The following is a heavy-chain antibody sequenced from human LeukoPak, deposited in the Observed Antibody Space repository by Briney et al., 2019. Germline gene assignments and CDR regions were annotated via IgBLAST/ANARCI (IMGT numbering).Heavy chain of an antibody. Sequence: SETLSLTCTVSGGSISSYYWSWIRQPAGKGLEWIGRIYTSVSTNYNPSLKSRVTMSVDTSKNQFSLKLSSVTAADTAVYYCARAPLIAVAGGGAFDIWGQGTMVTVSS. CDR2: IYTSVST. CDR1: GGSISSYY. CDR3: ARAPLIAVAGGGAFDI. D-gene: IGHD6-19*01. V-gene: IGHV4-4*07. J-gene: IGHJ3*02.